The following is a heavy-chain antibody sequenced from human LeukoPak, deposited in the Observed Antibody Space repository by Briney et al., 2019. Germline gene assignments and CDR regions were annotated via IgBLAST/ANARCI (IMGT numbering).Heavy chain of an antibody. CDR1: GYTFTSYY. CDR2: INPSGGST. CDR3: ARDTFQVVPAARPANYFDY. Sequence: GASVKVSCKASGYTFTSYYMHWVRQAPGQGLEWMGIINPSGGSTSYAQKFQGRVTMTRDTSTSTVYMELSSLRSEDTAVYYCARDTFQVVPAARPANYFDYWGQGTLVTVSS. V-gene: IGHV1-46*01. J-gene: IGHJ4*02. D-gene: IGHD2-2*02.